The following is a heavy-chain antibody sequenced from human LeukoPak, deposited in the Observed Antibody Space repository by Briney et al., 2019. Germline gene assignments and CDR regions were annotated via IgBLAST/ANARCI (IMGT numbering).Heavy chain of an antibody. CDR3: VGQLLRAV. Sequence: GGSLRLSCTASGFPFSGYWISWVRQAPGTGLEWVANIKEDGSVQDYVDSVKGRFTISRDNAKNTLYLQMNSLRVDDTAVYYCVGQLLRAVWGKGTTVTVSP. J-gene: IGHJ6*04. D-gene: IGHD2-2*01. V-gene: IGHV3-7*01. CDR1: GFPFSGYW. CDR2: IKEDGSVQ.